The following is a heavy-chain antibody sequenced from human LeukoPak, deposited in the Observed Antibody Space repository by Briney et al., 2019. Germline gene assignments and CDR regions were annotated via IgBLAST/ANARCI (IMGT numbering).Heavy chain of an antibody. CDR2: INHSGST. D-gene: IGHD3-22*01. CDR1: GGSICSTNC. V-gene: IGHV4-4*02. CDR3: RRAKKENYYDSSGRWFDR. J-gene: IGHJ5*02. Sequence: PSETLSLTSAVSGGSICSTNCWSCVRQPQGKGLEWIGEINHSGSTNYNPSLKGRVTLSVDKSNNQFSLKLSSVTAADTAIYYCRRAKKENYYDSSGRWFDRWGQGTLVTVSS.